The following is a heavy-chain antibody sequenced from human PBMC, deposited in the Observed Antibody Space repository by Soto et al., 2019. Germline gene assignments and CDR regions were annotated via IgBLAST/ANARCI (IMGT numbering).Heavy chain of an antibody. V-gene: IGHV4-59*01. CDR3: ARGYYDFWSGYWRWFDP. CDR1: GGSISNYY. CDR2: IYYSGST. D-gene: IGHD3-3*01. Sequence: SETLSLTCTVSGGSISNYYWSWIRQPPGKGLEWIGYIYYSGSTNYNPSLKSRVIISLDTSKNQFSPKLSSVTAADTAVYYCARGYYDFWSGYWRWFDPWGQGTLVTVSS. J-gene: IGHJ5*02.